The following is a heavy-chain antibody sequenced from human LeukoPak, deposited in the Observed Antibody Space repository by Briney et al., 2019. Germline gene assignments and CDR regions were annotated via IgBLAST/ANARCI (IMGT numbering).Heavy chain of an antibody. V-gene: IGHV4-4*07. D-gene: IGHD3-10*01. J-gene: IGHJ4*02. CDR1: GGSISSYY. CDR2: IYTSGST. Sequence: SETLSLTCTVSGGSISSYYWSWIRQPAGKGLEWIGRIYTSGSTNYDPSLKSRVTMSVDTSKNQFSLKLSSVTAADTAVYYCARGNCYYGSGSLYYFDYWGQGTLVTVSS. CDR3: ARGNCYYGSGSLYYFDY.